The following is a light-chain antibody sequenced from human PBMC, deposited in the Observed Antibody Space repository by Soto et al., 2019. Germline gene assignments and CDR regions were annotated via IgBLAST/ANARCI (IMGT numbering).Light chain of an antibody. CDR3: SSYTGSNNLV. V-gene: IGLV2-14*01. J-gene: IGLJ1*01. Sequence: QSVLTQPASVSGSPVQSITISCTGTTRDVGGYNFVSWYQQYPGKAPKLMIYEDNNRPSGVSNRFSGSKSGNTASLTISGLQPVDEADYYCSSYTGSNNLVFGSGTKVTVL. CDR2: EDN. CDR1: TRDVGGYNF.